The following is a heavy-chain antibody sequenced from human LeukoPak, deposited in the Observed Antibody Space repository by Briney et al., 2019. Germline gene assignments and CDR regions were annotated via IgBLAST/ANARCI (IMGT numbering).Heavy chain of an antibody. Sequence: PGGSLRLSCAASGFTFSNYDMHWVRQAPGKGLEWVSAISSSSSYIYYADSIKGRFTISRDNAENSLYLQMNSLKAVDTAVYFCARXEEKATITALDSWGQGTLVTVSS. CDR2: ISSSSSYI. V-gene: IGHV3-21*01. J-gene: IGHJ4*02. CDR3: ARXEEKATITALDS. D-gene: IGHD5-24*01. CDR1: GFTFSNYD.